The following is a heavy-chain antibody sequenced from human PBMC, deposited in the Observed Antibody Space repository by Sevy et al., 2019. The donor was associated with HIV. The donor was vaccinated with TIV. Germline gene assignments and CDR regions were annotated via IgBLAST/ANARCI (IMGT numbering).Heavy chain of an antibody. CDR2: ISYDGSNK. CDR3: AKDRDYYNSGEADY. V-gene: IGHV3-30*18. CDR1: GFTFSTYD. J-gene: IGHJ4*02. Sequence: GGSLRLSCAASGFTFSTYDMHWVRQAPGKGLEWVAVISYDGSNKYYVDSVKGRFTISRDNSKSTLYLQMNSLRTEDTAVYYCAKDRDYYNSGEADYWGQGTLVTVSS. D-gene: IGHD3-10*01.